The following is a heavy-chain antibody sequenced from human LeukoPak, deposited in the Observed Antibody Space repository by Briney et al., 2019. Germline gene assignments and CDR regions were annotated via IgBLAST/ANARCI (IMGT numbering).Heavy chain of an antibody. CDR1: GYSTSSGYY. Sequence: SETLSLTCADSGYSTSSGYYWGWIRPPPGKGLEWIGSIYHSGSTYYNPSLKSRVTISVDTSKNQFSLKVSSVTAADTAVYYCARQAIAATGNWFDPWGQGTLVTVSS. D-gene: IGHD2-15*01. V-gene: IGHV4-38-2*01. CDR2: IYHSGST. CDR3: ARQAIAATGNWFDP. J-gene: IGHJ5*02.